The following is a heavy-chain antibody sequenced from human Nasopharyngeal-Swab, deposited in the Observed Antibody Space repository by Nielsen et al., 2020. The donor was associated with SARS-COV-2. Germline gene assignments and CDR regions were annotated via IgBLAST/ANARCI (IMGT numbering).Heavy chain of an antibody. CDR2: ISSSGSTI. J-gene: IGHJ4*02. V-gene: IGHV3-48*03. Sequence: VRQAPGKGLEWVSYISSSGSTIYYADSVKGRFTISRDNAKNSLYLQMNNLRAEDTAVYYCAREVSSSLDHWGQGTLVTVSS. CDR3: AREVSSSLDH.